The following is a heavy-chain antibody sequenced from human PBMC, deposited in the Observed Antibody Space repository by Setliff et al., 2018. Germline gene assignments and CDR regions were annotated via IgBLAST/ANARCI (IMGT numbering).Heavy chain of an antibody. D-gene: IGHD5-18*01. Sequence: ASVKVSCKASGYTFSSYGISWVRQAPGQGLEWMGWINTNTGNPTYAQGFTGRFVFSLDTSVSTTYLQISSLKAEDTAVYYCAREGVDTRSSTDYRYYMDVWGKGTTVTVSS. CDR3: AREGVDTRSSTDYRYYMDV. V-gene: IGHV7-4-1*02. CDR2: INTNTGNP. J-gene: IGHJ6*03. CDR1: GYTFSSYG.